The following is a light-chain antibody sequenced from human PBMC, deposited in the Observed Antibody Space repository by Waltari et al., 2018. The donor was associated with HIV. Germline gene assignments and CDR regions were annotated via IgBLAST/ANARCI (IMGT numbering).Light chain of an antibody. V-gene: IGKV1-5*03. Sequence: DIQMTQSPSTLSASVGDRVTITCRARQSISASLAWYQHKPGKAPTLLIHKASSLQSGVPSRFSGSGSGTEFTLTISSLQPDDFATYYCQQYNSYSTFGPGTKLEIK. CDR2: KAS. CDR3: QQYNSYST. CDR1: QSISAS. J-gene: IGKJ2*01.